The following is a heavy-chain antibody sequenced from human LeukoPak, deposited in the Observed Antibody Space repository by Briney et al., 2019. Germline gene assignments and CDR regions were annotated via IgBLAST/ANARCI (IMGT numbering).Heavy chain of an antibody. CDR3: AKDRGDIGYCSSTSCYWGGFDI. CDR1: GFTFSSYG. D-gene: IGHD2-2*03. J-gene: IGHJ3*02. CDR2: ISYDGSNK. Sequence: GGSLRLSCAASGFTFSSYGMHWVRQAPGKGLEWVAVISYDGSNKYYADSVKGRFTISRDNSKNTLYLQMNGLRAEDTAVYYCAKDRGDIGYCSSTSCYWGGFDIWGQGTMVTVSS. V-gene: IGHV3-30*18.